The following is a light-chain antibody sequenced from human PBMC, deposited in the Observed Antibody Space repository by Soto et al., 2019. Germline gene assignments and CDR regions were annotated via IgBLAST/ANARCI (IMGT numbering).Light chain of an antibody. V-gene: IGKV3-20*01. CDR2: GTS. J-gene: IGKJ2*01. CDR3: HQYDTAPHT. CDR1: QTITTKD. Sequence: EIVLTQSPGTLSLSPGERATLSCRASQTITTKDVDWYQQKPGQAPRLLMYGTSSRATGIPDRFSGSGSRTDFTLTISRLQPEDSAMYYCHQYDTAPHTFGQGTKLEIK.